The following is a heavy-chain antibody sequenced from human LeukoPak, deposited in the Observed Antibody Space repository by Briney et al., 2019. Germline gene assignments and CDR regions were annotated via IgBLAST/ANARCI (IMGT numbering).Heavy chain of an antibody. CDR2: IKQDGSEK. J-gene: IGHJ4*02. CDR3: ARWFGSGSYYGY. V-gene: IGHV3-7*05. D-gene: IGHD3-10*01. Sequence: GGSLRLSCAASGFTFSGYWMSWVRQAPGKGLEWVAHIKQDGSEKYYVDSVKGRFTISRDNAKNSLYLQMSSLRAEDTAVYYCARWFGSGSYYGYWGQGTLVTVSS. CDR1: GFTFSGYW.